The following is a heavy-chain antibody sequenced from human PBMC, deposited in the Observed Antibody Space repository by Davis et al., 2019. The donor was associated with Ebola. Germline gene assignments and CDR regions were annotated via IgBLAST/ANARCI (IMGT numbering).Heavy chain of an antibody. CDR2: IYYSGST. J-gene: IGHJ3*02. CDR3: ARESQETAYSSDAFDI. D-gene: IGHD6-13*01. Sequence: MPGGSLRLSCAVSGGSISSSNWWSWVRQPPGKRLEWIGYIYYSGSTNYNPSLKSRVTISVDTSKNQFSLKLSSVTAADTAVYYCARESQETAYSSDAFDIWGQGTMVTVSS. CDR1: GGSISSSNW. V-gene: IGHV4-4*02.